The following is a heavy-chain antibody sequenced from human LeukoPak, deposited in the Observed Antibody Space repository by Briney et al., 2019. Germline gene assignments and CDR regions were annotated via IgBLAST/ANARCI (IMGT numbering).Heavy chain of an antibody. CDR3: ATVWGIAVAGTSQRKFDY. CDR1: GYTFTDYY. V-gene: IGHV1-69-2*01. CDR2: VDPEDGET. J-gene: IGHJ4*01. D-gene: IGHD6-19*01. Sequence: GATVKISCKVSGYTFTDYYMHWVQQAPGKGLEWMGLVDPEDGETIYAEEFQGRVTITADTSTDTAYMELSSLRSEDTAVYYCATVWGIAVAGTSQRKFDYWGHGTLVTVSS.